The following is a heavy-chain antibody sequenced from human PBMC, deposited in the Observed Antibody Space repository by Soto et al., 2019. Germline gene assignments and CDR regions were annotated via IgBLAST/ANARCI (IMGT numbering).Heavy chain of an antibody. CDR1: GFTFSSYA. Sequence: EVQLLESGGGLVQPGGSLRLSCAASGFTFSSYAMSWVRQAPGKGLEGVSAISGSGGSTYYADSVKGRFTISRDNSNNTLYLQMNSLRAEDTAVYYCAKDIGIAAAGRLDYWGQGTLVTVSS. CDR3: AKDIGIAAAGRLDY. CDR2: ISGSGGST. V-gene: IGHV3-23*01. J-gene: IGHJ4*02. D-gene: IGHD6-13*01.